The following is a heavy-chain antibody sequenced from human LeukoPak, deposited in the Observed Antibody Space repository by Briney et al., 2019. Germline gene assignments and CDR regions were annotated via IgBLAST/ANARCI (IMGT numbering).Heavy chain of an antibody. D-gene: IGHD6-19*01. J-gene: IGHJ4*02. CDR3: ARAASIAVADFDY. CDR2: ISYDGSNK. CDR1: GFTFSSYA. Sequence: GGSLRLSCAASGFTFSSYAMHRVRQAPGKGLEWVAVISYDGSNKYYADSVKGRFTISRDNSKNTLYLQMNSLRAEDTAVYYCARAASIAVADFDYWGQGTLVTVSS. V-gene: IGHV3-30-3*01.